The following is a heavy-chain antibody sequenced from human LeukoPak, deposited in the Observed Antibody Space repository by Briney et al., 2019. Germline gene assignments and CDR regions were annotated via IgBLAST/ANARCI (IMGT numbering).Heavy chain of an antibody. CDR1: GYTFTSYG. CDR3: ARDEARYSSGYYPNWFDP. V-gene: IGHV1-18*01. J-gene: IGHJ5*02. D-gene: IGHD3-22*01. Sequence: GASVKVSCKASGYTFTSYGISWVRQAPGQGLEWMGWISGYNGYTHYANSHQGRVTMTTDTSTSTAYMELRSLRSDDTAVYYCARDEARYSSGYYPNWFDPWGQGTLVTVSS. CDR2: ISGYNGYT.